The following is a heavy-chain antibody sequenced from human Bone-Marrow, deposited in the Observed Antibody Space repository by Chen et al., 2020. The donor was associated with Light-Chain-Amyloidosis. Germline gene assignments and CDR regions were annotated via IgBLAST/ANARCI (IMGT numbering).Heavy chain of an antibody. D-gene: IGHD2-2*01. V-gene: IGHV3-53*02. CDR2: FPTCVTT. CDR1: GFSVSSNY. J-gene: IGHJ4*02. CDR3: ARDALCSSSNTCNDY. Sequence: EVQLMETGGGMIQPGGSLRLSCAVSGFSVSSNYKGWVRQATGKGLEWVSLFPTCVTTYYTDSVKCRFTIARDNSRTTLYLQMNSLGADDTAVYYGARDALCSSSNTCNDYLGQGTLVTVSS.